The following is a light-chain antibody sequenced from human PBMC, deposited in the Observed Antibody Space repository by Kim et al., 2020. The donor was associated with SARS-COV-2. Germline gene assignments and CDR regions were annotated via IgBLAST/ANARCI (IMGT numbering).Light chain of an antibody. V-gene: IGLV3-21*04. J-gene: IGLJ3*02. CDR1: NIGSKS. Sequence: SYELTQPPSVSVAPGKTARITCGGNNIGSKSVHWYQQKPGQAPVLVIYYDSDRPSGIPERFSGSNSGNTATLTISRVEAGDEAGYYCQVWDSSSDHPVFGGENQVNVL. CDR3: QVWDSSSDHPV. CDR2: YDS.